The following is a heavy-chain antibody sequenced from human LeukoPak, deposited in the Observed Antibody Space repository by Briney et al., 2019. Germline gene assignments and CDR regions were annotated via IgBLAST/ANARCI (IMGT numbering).Heavy chain of an antibody. V-gene: IGHV3-48*02. CDR3: ARPTGYSSGWDI. Sequence: PGGSLRLSCAASGFTFRAYSMNWVRQAPGKGLEWVSFISTSSGTIYYADSVKGRFTISRDNAKNSLYLQMNSLRDEDTAVYYCARPTGYSSGWDIWGQGTMVTVSS. CDR2: ISTSSGTI. CDR1: GFTFRAYS. D-gene: IGHD6-19*01. J-gene: IGHJ3*02.